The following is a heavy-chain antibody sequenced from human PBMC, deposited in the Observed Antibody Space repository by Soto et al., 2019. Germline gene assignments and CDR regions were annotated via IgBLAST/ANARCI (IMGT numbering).Heavy chain of an antibody. CDR1: GGSFSGYY. CDR3: ARSRIAVAGTDYYYGMDV. Sequence: SETLSLTCAVYGGSFSGYYWSWIRQPPGKGLEWIGEINHSGSTNYNPSLKSRVTISVDTSKNQFSLKLSSVTAADTAVYYCARSRIAVAGTDYYYGMDVWGQGTTVTV. J-gene: IGHJ6*02. V-gene: IGHV4-34*01. D-gene: IGHD6-19*01. CDR2: INHSGST.